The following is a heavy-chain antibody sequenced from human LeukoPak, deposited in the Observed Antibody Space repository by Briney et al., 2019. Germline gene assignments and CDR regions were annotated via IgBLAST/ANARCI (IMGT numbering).Heavy chain of an antibody. CDR2: ISYDGSNK. J-gene: IGHJ4*02. V-gene: IGHV3-30*03. CDR1: GFTFSSYG. Sequence: GRSLRLSCAASGFTFSSYGMHWVRQAPGKGLEWVAVISYDGSNKYYADSVKGRFTISRDTSNKTAYLEMNSLRVDDTAVYYCARDVISRQMITLGLGFWGQGTLVTVSS. CDR3: ARDVISRQMITLGLGF. D-gene: IGHD1-20*01.